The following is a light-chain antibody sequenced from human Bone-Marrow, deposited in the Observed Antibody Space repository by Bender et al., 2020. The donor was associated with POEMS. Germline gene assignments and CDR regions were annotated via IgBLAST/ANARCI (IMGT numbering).Light chain of an antibody. V-gene: IGLV2-8*01. CDR1: SSDVGAYNY. Sequence: QSALTQPPSASGSPGQSVTISCSGTSSDVGAYNYVSWYQQHPGKAPKLIIYDVTKRPSGVSDRFSGSKSGNTASLTVSGLQAEDEADYYCTSFASSNSLIFGGGTKLTVL. CDR2: DVT. CDR3: TSFASSNSLI. J-gene: IGLJ2*01.